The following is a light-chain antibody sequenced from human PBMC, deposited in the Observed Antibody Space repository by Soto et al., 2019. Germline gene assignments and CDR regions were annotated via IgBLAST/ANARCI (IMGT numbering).Light chain of an antibody. CDR3: SSYTSSNIVV. V-gene: IGLV2-14*01. CDR1: NSDIGRYDF. CDR2: EVS. J-gene: IGLJ2*01. Sequence: QSALTQPASVSGSPGQSITISCTGTNSDIGRYDFVSWYQQHPVKAPKLMIYEVSNRPSGVSNRFSGSKSGNTASLTISGLQAEDEADYYCSSYTSSNIVVFGGGTQLTVL.